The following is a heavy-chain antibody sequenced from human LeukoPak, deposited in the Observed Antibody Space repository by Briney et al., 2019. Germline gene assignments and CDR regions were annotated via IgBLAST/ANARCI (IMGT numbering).Heavy chain of an antibody. CDR2: IYYSGST. V-gene: IGHV4-39*01. Sequence: SETLSLTCTVSGGSISSTSYYWGWIRQPPGKGLEWIGSIYYSGSTYYNPSLKSRVTISVDTSKNLFSLKLSSVTAADTAVYYGARVTARVVDYWGQGTLVTVSS. CDR1: GGSISSTSYY. D-gene: IGHD2-2*01. CDR3: ARVTARVVDY. J-gene: IGHJ4*02.